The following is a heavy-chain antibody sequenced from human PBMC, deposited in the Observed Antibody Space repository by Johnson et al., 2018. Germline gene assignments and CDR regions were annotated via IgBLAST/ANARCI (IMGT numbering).Heavy chain of an antibody. D-gene: IGHD5-24*01. V-gene: IGHV1-69*01. CDR3: AREVEMATTSRGAFDI. CDR1: GGTFSSYA. Sequence: QVQLVESGAEVKKPGSSVKVSCKASGGTFSSYAISWVRQAPGQGLEWMGGIIPIFGTANYAQKFQGRVTITADESTSTAYMELSSLRSEDTAVYYCAREVEMATTSRGAFDIWGQGTKVTVSS. J-gene: IGHJ3*02. CDR2: IIPIFGTA.